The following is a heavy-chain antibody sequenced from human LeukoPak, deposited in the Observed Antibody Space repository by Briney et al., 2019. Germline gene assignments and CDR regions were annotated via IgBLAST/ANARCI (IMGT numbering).Heavy chain of an antibody. Sequence: GGSLRLSCSAFGYTFSNYAMHWVRQAPGKGLEWVAVMSYDGSNKYYADSVKGRFTISRDNSKNTLYLQMNSLRAEDTAVYYCARDRKLDHHIAAAGPGAYGMDVWGQGTTVTVSS. CDR2: MSYDGSNK. V-gene: IGHV3-30*19. J-gene: IGHJ6*02. CDR1: GYTFSNYA. CDR3: ARDRKLDHHIAAAGPGAYGMDV. D-gene: IGHD6-13*01.